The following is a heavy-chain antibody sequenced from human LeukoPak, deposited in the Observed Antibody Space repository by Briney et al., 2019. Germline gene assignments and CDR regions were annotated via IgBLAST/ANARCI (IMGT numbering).Heavy chain of an antibody. Sequence: GGSLRLSCAASGFTFSSYAMSWVRQAPGKGLEWVSAISGSGGSTYYADSVKGRSTISRDNSKNTLYLQMNSLRAEDTAVYYCATGGLAAADSFDYWGQGTLVTVSS. CDR1: GFTFSSYA. J-gene: IGHJ4*02. CDR2: ISGSGGST. V-gene: IGHV3-23*01. D-gene: IGHD6-13*01. CDR3: ATGGLAAADSFDY.